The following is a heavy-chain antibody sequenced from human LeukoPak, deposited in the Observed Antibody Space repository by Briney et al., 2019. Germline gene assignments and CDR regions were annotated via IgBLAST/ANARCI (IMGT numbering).Heavy chain of an antibody. CDR1: GFTFSSYS. V-gene: IGHV3-48*01. CDR2: ISSSSSTI. J-gene: IGHJ4*02. CDR3: ARPLEYSSSSPFDY. D-gene: IGHD6-6*01. Sequence: GESLRLSCAASGFTFSSYSMNWVRQAPGKGLEWVSYISSSSSTIYYADSVKGRFTISRDNAKNSLYLQMNSLRAEDTAVYYCARPLEYSSSSPFDYWGQGTLVTVS.